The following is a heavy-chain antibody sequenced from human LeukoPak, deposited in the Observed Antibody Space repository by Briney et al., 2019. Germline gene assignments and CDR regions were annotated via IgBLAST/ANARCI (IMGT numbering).Heavy chain of an antibody. CDR2: ISSSSSYI. CDR1: GVTFSSHG. Sequence: GGSLRLSCGVSGVTFSSHGMNWVRQAPGKGLEWVSSISSSSSYIYYADSVKGRFTISRDNAKNSLYLQMNSLRAEDTAVYYCARGGYYDSSGRIWGQGTMVTVSS. D-gene: IGHD3-22*01. V-gene: IGHV3-21*01. CDR3: ARGGYYDSSGRI. J-gene: IGHJ3*02.